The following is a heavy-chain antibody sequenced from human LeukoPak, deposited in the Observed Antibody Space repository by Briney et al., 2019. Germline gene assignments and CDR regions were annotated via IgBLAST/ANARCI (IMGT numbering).Heavy chain of an antibody. Sequence: SGGSLRLSXAVSGFSFPNFWMSWVRQAPGRGLEWVANIHPEGNEKYHVESVKGRFTISRDNTKNLLFLQMNGLRVEDTAVYYCARGDAFSGDHWGQGTLVTVSS. CDR1: GFSFPNFW. CDR3: ARGDAFSGDH. CDR2: IHPEGNEK. V-gene: IGHV3-7*04. J-gene: IGHJ4*02.